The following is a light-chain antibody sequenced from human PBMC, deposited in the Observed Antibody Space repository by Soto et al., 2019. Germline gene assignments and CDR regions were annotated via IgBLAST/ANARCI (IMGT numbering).Light chain of an antibody. CDR1: SSDVGGYNY. CDR2: DVS. Sequence: QSVLTQPASVSGSPGQSITISCTGTSSDVGGYNYVSWYQQHPGKAPKLMIYDVSNRPSGVSNRFSGSKSGNTASLTISGLQDEDEADYYCSSYTGSSTYVVFGGGTKVTVL. J-gene: IGLJ2*01. CDR3: SSYTGSSTYVV. V-gene: IGLV2-14*01.